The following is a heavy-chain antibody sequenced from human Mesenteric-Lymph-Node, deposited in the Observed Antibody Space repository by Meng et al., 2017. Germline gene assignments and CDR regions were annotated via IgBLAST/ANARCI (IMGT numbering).Heavy chain of an antibody. CDR3: AKDMGIVATIWPSNYYGMDV. Sequence: GESLKISCAASGFTFSSYAMSWVRQAPGKGLEWVSAISGSGGSTYYADSVKGRFTISRDNSKNTLYLQMNSLRAEDTALYYCAKDMGIVATIWPSNYYGMDVWGQGTTVTVSS. D-gene: IGHD5-12*01. J-gene: IGHJ6*02. CDR2: ISGSGGST. CDR1: GFTFSSYA. V-gene: IGHV3-23*01.